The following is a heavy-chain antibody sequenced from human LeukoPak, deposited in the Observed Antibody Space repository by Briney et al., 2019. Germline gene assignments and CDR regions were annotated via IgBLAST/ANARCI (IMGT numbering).Heavy chain of an antibody. D-gene: IGHD1-26*01. V-gene: IGHV3-23*01. CDR1: GFAFKNHA. Sequence: GGSLRLSCAASGFAFKNHAMTWVRQAPGKGLQWVSNINDNGGQRHYADSVKGRFTISRDNSKNTLFLQMDSLRAEDTAVYYCAKTQWKVGATDYFDYWGHGILVTVS. CDR3: AKTQWKVGATDYFDY. J-gene: IGHJ4*01. CDR2: INDNGGQR.